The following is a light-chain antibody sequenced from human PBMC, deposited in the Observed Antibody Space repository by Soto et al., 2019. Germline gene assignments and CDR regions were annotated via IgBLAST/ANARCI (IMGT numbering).Light chain of an antibody. CDR2: GAS. CDR3: QQNYNSRWT. Sequence: DIQMTQSPSSLSASVGDRVTITCRASLPITTYLNWFQQKPGKAPKLLIYGASTLQTGVPSRFNGGESGTDFTLTISSLQPEDFGTYYCQQNYNSRWTFGQGTEIEI. J-gene: IGKJ1*01. CDR1: LPITTY. V-gene: IGKV1-39*01.